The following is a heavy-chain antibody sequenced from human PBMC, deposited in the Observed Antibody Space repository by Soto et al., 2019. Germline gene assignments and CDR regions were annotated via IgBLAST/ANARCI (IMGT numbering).Heavy chain of an antibody. CDR2: LDGIGSGS. J-gene: IGHJ4*02. D-gene: IGHD1-20*01. CDR3: TTVFNY. Sequence: GGSLRLSCAASGFTFTNYWMNWVRHDPGKWLVWVSRLDGIGSGSSYFDSVRGRFIISRENAENMLYLQMDSMRAKDTDVDYSTTVFNYWGQITVVT. V-gene: IGHV3-74*01. CDR1: GFTFTNYW.